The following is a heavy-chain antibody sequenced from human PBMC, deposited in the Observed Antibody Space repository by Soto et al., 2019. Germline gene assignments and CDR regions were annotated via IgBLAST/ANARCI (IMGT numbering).Heavy chain of an antibody. V-gene: IGHV1-46*01. D-gene: IGHD6-13*01. CDR1: ADTFTSYY. CDR3: ARDRLAAGTYYYYGMDV. CDR2: INPNVGST. Sequence: ASVKVSCKAPADTFTSYYIHWVRRAPGHGLEWMGGINPNVGSTSYAQKFQGRVTITADASTSTAYMELSSLRSEDTAVYYCARDRLAAGTYYYYGMDVWGQGTTVTVSS. J-gene: IGHJ6*02.